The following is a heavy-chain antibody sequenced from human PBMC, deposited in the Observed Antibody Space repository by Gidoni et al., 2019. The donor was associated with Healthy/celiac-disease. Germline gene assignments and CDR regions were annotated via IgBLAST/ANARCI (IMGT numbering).Heavy chain of an antibody. J-gene: IGHJ4*02. D-gene: IGHD3-22*01. Sequence: QFTLKESVPVLWKPTATLPLPCTAPGFSLSNARMGVSWIRQPPGKALEWLAHIFSNDEKSYSTSLKSRLTISKDTSKSQVVLTMTNMDPVDTATYYCARPSSSGYYWRSFDYWGQGTLVTVSS. CDR1: GFSLSNARMG. CDR2: IFSNDEK. CDR3: ARPSSSGYYWRSFDY. V-gene: IGHV2-26*01.